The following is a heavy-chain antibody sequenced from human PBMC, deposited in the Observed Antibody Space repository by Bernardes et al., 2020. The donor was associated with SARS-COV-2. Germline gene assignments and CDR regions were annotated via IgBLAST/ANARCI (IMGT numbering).Heavy chain of an antibody. V-gene: IGHV5-10-1*01. CDR3: ARWRSTTISHFDP. D-gene: IGHD4-4*01. Sequence: GESLKISCKGSGYSFTRYWITWVRQMPGKGLEWMGRIDPSDSYSNYSPSFEGHVTFSVDKSINTAYLQLSSLKASDTAMYYCARWRSTTISHFDPWGQGTLVTVSS. CDR1: GYSFTRYW. CDR2: IDPSDSYS. J-gene: IGHJ5*02.